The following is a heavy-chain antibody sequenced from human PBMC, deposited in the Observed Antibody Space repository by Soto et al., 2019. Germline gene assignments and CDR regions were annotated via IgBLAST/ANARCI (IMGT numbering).Heavy chain of an antibody. V-gene: IGHV1-24*01. Sequence: ASVKVSCKVSGYTLTELSMHWVRQAPGKGLEWMGGFDPEDGETIYAQKFQGRVTMTEDTSTDTAYMELSSLRSEDTAVYYCATDSRWGEYFQHWGQGTLVTVSS. CDR3: ATDSRWGEYFQH. D-gene: IGHD3-16*01. J-gene: IGHJ1*01. CDR2: FDPEDGET. CDR1: GYTLTELS.